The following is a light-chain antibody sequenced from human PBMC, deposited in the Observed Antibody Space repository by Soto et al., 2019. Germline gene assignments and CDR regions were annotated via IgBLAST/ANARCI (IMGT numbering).Light chain of an antibody. Sequence: IRVTQCASALSASVGDRVTITCRASQRLXTWLVWYQPKPGKAPKILIDXASNLDGVVPSRFSGSGCGTEFTLTISSLQADDLATYCCQQYSSAWSFGQGTKVEI. CDR3: QQYSSAWS. CDR2: XAS. V-gene: IGKV1-5*03. CDR1: QRLXTW. J-gene: IGKJ1*01.